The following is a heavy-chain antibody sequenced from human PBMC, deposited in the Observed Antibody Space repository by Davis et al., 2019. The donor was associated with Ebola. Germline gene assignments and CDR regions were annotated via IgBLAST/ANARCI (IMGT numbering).Heavy chain of an antibody. CDR3: AGAVAGTEDFQY. J-gene: IGHJ4*02. CDR1: GSSFHTYT. D-gene: IGHD6-19*01. V-gene: IGHV3-30*04. Sequence: PGGSLRLSCAASGSSFHTYTINWFRQAPGRGLEWLAVISTDGSTTFYADSVKGRFTISRDNSKNTLSLQMNSLDTEDTAVYHCAGAVAGTEDFQYWGQGTLVTVSS. CDR2: ISTDGSTT.